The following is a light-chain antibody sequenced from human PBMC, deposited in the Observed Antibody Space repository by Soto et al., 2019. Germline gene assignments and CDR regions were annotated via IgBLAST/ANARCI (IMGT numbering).Light chain of an antibody. V-gene: IGLV1-40*01. J-gene: IGLJ2*01. CDR2: GNS. CDR3: QSYDSSLSVV. CDR1: SSNIGAGYN. Sequence: QPVLTQPPSVSGAPGQRVTISCTGISSNIGAGYNVHWYQQLPGTAPKLLIYGNSNRPSGVPDRFSGSKSGTSASLAITGLQAEDEADYYCQSYDSSLSVVFGGGTKLTVL.